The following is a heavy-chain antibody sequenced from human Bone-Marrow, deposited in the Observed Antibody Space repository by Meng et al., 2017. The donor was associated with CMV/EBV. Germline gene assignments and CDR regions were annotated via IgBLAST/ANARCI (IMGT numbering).Heavy chain of an antibody. CDR3: ARARAGSWSGYYMYGMDV. CDR2: ISGSGCST. CDR1: GFTFSSYA. Sequence: GGSLRLSCAASGFTFSSYAMSWVRQAPGKGLEWVSAISGSGCSTYYADSLKGRFFISRDNSKNTVFLQMNSLRAEDTAIYYCARARAGSWSGYYMYGMDVWGRGTTVTVSS. D-gene: IGHD3-3*01. V-gene: IGHV3-23*01. J-gene: IGHJ6*02.